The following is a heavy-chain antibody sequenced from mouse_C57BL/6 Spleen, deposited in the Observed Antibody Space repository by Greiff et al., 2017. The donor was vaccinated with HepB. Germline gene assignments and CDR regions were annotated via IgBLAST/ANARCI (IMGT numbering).Heavy chain of an antibody. D-gene: IGHD1-1*01. J-gene: IGHJ3*01. V-gene: IGHV7-3*01. Sequence: EVMLVESGGGLVQPGGSLSLSCAASGFTFTGYYMSWVRQPPGKALEWLGFIRNKANGYTTEYSATVKGRFTISRANSQSILYLQMHALRAEDSATYYCARYKSSAALPWLAYWGQGTLVTVSA. CDR3: ARYKSSAALPWLAY. CDR2: IRNKANGYTT. CDR1: GFTFTGYY.